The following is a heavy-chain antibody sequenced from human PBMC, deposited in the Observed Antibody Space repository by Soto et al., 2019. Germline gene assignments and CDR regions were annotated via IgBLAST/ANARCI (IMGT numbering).Heavy chain of an antibody. Sequence: QVQLVQSGAEVKKPGSSVKVSCKASGGTFSSYAISWVRQAPGQVLEWMGGIIPIFGTANYAQKFQGRVTITADESTITSYMELSSLRSEDTAVYYCARHVPAAGYYYGMDVWGQGTTVTVSS. CDR3: ARHVPAAGYYYGMDV. V-gene: IGHV1-69*12. D-gene: IGHD2-2*01. CDR2: IIPIFGTA. CDR1: GGTFSSYA. J-gene: IGHJ6*02.